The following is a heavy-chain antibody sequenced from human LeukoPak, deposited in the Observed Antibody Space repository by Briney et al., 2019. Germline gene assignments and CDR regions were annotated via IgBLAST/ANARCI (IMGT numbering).Heavy chain of an antibody. CDR2: IYCSGGT. J-gene: IGHJ4*02. CDR1: GGSISSYY. V-gene: IGHV4-59*08. CDR3: ARHLYDYVWGSYGPSAFDY. Sequence: PSETLSLTCTVSGGSISSYYWSWIRQPPGKGLEWIGYIYCSGGTNYNPSLKSRVTISVDTSKNQFSLKLSSVTAADTAVYYCARHLYDYVWGSYGPSAFDYWGQGTLVTVSS. D-gene: IGHD3-16*01.